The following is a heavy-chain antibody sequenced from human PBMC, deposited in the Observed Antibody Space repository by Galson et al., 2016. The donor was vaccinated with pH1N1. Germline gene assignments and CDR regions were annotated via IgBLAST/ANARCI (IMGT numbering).Heavy chain of an antibody. D-gene: IGHD4-17*01. CDR1: GFSLSTSGVA. Sequence: PALVKPTQTLTLTCTFSGFSLSTSGVAVGWIRQPPGKALEWLALIYWNDDKRYSPSLKSRLTITKDTSKNQVVLRMTNMDPVDTATYYCAHTLYGDYVSNVFESWGQGTMVTVSS. CDR2: IYWNDDK. V-gene: IGHV2-5*01. CDR3: AHTLYGDYVSNVFES. J-gene: IGHJ3*02.